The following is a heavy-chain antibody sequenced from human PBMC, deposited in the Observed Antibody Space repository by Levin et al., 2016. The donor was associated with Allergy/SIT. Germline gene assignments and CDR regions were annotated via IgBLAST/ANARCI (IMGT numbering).Heavy chain of an antibody. CDR1: GYTFSGYS. J-gene: IGHJ6*02. D-gene: IGHD5-24*01. CDR2: INPNSGGT. CDR3: ARNRDGYNSWGMDV. Sequence: ASVKVSCKASGYTFSGYSIHWVRQAPGQGLEWMGRINPNSGGTNYAQKFQGRVTMTRDTSISTAYMELSRLRSDDTAVYYCARNRDGYNSWGMDVWGQGTTVTVSS. V-gene: IGHV1-2*06.